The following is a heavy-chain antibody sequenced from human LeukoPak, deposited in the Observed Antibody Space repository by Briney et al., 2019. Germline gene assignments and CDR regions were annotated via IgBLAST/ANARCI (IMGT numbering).Heavy chain of an antibody. D-gene: IGHD3-10*01. V-gene: IGHV4-39*07. Sequence: PSETLSLTCTVSGGSISSSSYYWGWIRQPPGKGLEWIGSIYYSGSTYYNPSLKSRVTISVDTSKNQFSLKLSSVTAADTAVYYCARFRGVALFDYWGQGTLVTVSS. CDR3: ARFRGVALFDY. J-gene: IGHJ4*02. CDR1: GGSISSSSYY. CDR2: IYYSGST.